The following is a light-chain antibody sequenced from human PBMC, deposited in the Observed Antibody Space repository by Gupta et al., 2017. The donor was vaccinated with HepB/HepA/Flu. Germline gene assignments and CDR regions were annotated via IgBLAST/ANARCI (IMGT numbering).Light chain of an antibody. CDR2: DNN. Sequence: SVLSQRPSVSAAPGQKVTIACPGRSSNIGNNYVSWYQQLPGTAPKLLIYDNNKRPSGIPDRFSGSKSGTSATLGITGLQTGDEADYYCGTWDSSLSAGVVLGGGTKLTVL. CDR3: GTWDSSLSAGVV. J-gene: IGLJ2*01. V-gene: IGLV1-51*01. CDR1: SSNIGNNY.